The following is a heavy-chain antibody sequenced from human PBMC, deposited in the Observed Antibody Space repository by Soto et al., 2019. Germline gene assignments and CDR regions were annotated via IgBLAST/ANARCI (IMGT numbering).Heavy chain of an antibody. CDR1: GGFVSSGNYY. V-gene: IGHV4-34*01. D-gene: IGHD1-1*01. CDR3: ARVERGTATTVVDAFDI. Sequence: QEQLQQWGAGLLKPSETLSLTCAVYGGFVSSGNYYWSWIRQPPGKGLEWIGEMSHRGGTHFNPSFTSRVTISVDTSKNQFSLKMSSVTAADTALYYCARVERGTATTVVDAFDIWGPGTMVTVSS. CDR2: MSHRGGT. J-gene: IGHJ3*02.